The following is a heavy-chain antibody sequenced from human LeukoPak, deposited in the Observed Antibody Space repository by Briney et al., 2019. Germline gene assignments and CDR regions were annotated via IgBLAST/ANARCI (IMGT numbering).Heavy chain of an antibody. V-gene: IGHV3-33*08. CDR3: ARRGYYYDSSGYYGDYFDY. J-gene: IGHJ4*02. Sequence: PGGSLRLSCAASGFTFSSYWMHWVRQAPGKGLEWVAVIWYDGSNKYYADSVKGRFTISRDNSKNTLYLQMNSLRAEDTAVYYCARRGYYYDSSGYYGDYFDYWGQGTLVTVSS. CDR1: GFTFSSYW. D-gene: IGHD3-22*01. CDR2: IWYDGSNK.